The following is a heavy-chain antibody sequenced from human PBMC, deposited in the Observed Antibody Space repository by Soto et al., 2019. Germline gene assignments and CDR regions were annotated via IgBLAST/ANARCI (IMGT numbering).Heavy chain of an antibody. CDR3: AKDVGKQLVFNYGMDV. CDR1: GFTFRSFG. CDR2: VSYDGNHK. Sequence: QVQLVESGGGVIQPGTSLSLSCGSSGFTFRSFGMYWVRQAPGKGLEWVAVVSYDGNHKYYADSVKGRFTVSRDNAKNMLYQQMNSQRGEDTAVYYCAKDVGKQLVFNYGMDVWGQWTTCTVSS. J-gene: IGHJ6*02. D-gene: IGHD6-13*01. V-gene: IGHV3-30*18.